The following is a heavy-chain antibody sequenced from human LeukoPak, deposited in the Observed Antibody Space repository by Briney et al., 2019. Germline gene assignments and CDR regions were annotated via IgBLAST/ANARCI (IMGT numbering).Heavy chain of an antibody. Sequence: LSCADSGFTFSSYEMNWVRQAPGKGLEWISYISSSGSTIYYADSVKGRFTTSRDNAKNSLYLQLNSLRAEDTAVYYCARGDGGYYYGMDVWGKGTTVTVSS. CDR3: ARGDGGYYYGMDV. CDR2: ISSSGSTI. D-gene: IGHD2-21*01. J-gene: IGHJ6*04. V-gene: IGHV3-48*03. CDR1: GFTFSSYE.